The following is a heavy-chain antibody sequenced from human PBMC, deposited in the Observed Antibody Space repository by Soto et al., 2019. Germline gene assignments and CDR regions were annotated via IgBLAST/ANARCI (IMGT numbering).Heavy chain of an antibody. Sequence: PGGALGLPWAASGVTFRTYNKHWGRLGPGKGDEWVSYISSSSGTIYNADSVKGRFTISRDNAKNSLYLQMNSLRAEDTAVYYCAREGGPHPYSSAWSQFDYWGQGTLVTVSS. CDR2: ISSSSGTI. J-gene: IGHJ4*02. D-gene: IGHD6-19*01. CDR3: AREGGPHPYSSAWSQFDY. V-gene: IGHV3-48*01. CDR1: GVTFRTYN.